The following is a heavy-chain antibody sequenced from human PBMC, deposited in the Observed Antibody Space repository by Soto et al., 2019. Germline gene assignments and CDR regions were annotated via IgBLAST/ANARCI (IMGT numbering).Heavy chain of an antibody. D-gene: IGHD5-18*01. CDR3: SRAVGGFTYGYPDY. V-gene: IGHV2-70*01. J-gene: IGHJ4*02. CDR2: IDWADDK. CDR1: GFSLSTTGMC. Sequence: ESGPTLVNPTQTLTLTCTFSGFSLSTTGMCVSWIRQPPGKALEWLALIDWADDKYYSTSLKTRLTISKDTSKNQVVLTMTNVEPVDTATYFCSRAVGGFTYGYPDYWGQGTLVTVPS.